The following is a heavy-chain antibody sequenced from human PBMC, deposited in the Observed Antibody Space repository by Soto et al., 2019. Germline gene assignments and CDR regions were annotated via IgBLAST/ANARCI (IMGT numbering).Heavy chain of an antibody. V-gene: IGHV3-30*18. CDR2: ISYDGSNK. D-gene: IGHD3-10*01. CDR3: AKNTKMVRGVDTYYDYGMDV. J-gene: IGHJ6*02. CDR1: GFTFSSYG. Sequence: QVQLVESGGGVVQPGRSLRLSCAASGFTFSSYGMHWVRQAPGKGLEWVAVISYDGSNKYYADSVKGRFTISRDNSKNTLYLQMNSLRAEDTAVYYCAKNTKMVRGVDTYYDYGMDVWGQGTTVTVSS.